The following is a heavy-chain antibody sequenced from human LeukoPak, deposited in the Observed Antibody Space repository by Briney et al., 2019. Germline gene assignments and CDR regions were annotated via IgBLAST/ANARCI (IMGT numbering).Heavy chain of an antibody. CDR3: AKANYDFWSGYLFPFDY. CDR2: ISGSGGST. J-gene: IGHJ4*02. Sequence: GGSLRLSCAASGFTFSDYYMSWIRQAPGKGLEWVSAISGSGGSTYYADSVKGRFTISRDNSKNTLYLQMNSLRAEDTAVYYCAKANYDFWSGYLFPFDYWGQGTLVTVSS. D-gene: IGHD3-3*01. CDR1: GFTFSDYY. V-gene: IGHV3-23*01.